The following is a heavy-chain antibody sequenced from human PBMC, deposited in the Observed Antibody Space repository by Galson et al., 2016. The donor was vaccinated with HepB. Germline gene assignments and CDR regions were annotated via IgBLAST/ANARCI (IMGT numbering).Heavy chain of an antibody. J-gene: IGHJ4*02. V-gene: IGHV3-23*01. Sequence: SLRLSCAASGFTFTNYAMGWVRQAPGKGLEWVSAISGSGGSTYYAVSVKGRLTISRDNSKNTLYLQMSSLRVEDTSVYFCVRQPTYGYPFDYWGQGTLVTVSS. D-gene: IGHD5-18*01. CDR1: GFTFTNYA. CDR2: ISGSGGST. CDR3: VRQPTYGYPFDY.